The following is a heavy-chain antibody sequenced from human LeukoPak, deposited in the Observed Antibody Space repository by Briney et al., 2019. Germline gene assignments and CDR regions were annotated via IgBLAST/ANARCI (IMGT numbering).Heavy chain of an antibody. CDR1: GFTFSSYS. CDR3: AKDGLSWIQLWMRGYGMDV. Sequence: GGSLRLSCAASGFTFSSYSMNWVRQAPGKGLEWVSYISSSSSTIYYADSVKGRFTISRDNAKNSLYLQMNSLRAEDTAVYYCAKDGLSWIQLWMRGYGMDVWGQGTTVTVSS. J-gene: IGHJ6*02. CDR2: ISSSSSTI. V-gene: IGHV3-48*01. D-gene: IGHD5-18*01.